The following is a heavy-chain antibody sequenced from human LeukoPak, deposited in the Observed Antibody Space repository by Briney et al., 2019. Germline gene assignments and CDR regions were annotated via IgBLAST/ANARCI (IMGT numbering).Heavy chain of an antibody. J-gene: IGHJ5*02. D-gene: IGHD3-22*01. CDR3: ATARPGGGEAFDYYDSSGPRGFDP. CDR2: FDPEDGET. V-gene: IGHV1-24*01. Sequence: ASVKVSCKVSGYTLTELSMHWVRQAPGKGLEWMGGFDPEDGETIYAQKFQGRVTMTEDTSTDTAYMELSSLRSEDTAVYYCATARPGGGEAFDYYDSSGPRGFDPWGQGTLVTVSS. CDR1: GYTLTELS.